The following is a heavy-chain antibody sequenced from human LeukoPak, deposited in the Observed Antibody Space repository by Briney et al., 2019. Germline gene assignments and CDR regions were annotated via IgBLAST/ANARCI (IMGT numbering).Heavy chain of an antibody. CDR1: GFTFLHAW. CDR2: IKSKSDGGTT. Sequence: GGSLRLSCAASGFTFLHAWMHWVRQAPGKGLEWVGRIKSKSDGGTTDYGASVKGRFTLSRDDSKTTLYLQMNSLKTEDTAVYYCATERYSGSYFQRAFDIWGQGTMVTVSS. D-gene: IGHD1-26*01. CDR3: ATERYSGSYFQRAFDI. J-gene: IGHJ3*02. V-gene: IGHV3-15*07.